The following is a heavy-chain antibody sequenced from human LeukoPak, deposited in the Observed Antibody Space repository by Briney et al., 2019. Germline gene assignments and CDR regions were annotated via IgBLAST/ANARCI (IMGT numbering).Heavy chain of an antibody. V-gene: IGHV4-4*02. CDR2: IYHSGST. CDR1: GGSISSSNW. J-gene: IGHJ4*02. D-gene: IGHD2-2*01. CDR3: ARVSGYCSSTSCRTLDY. Sequence: SETLSLTCAVSGGSISSSNWWSWVRQPPGKGLEWIGEIYHSGSTNYNPSLKSRVTISVDKSKNQFSLKLSSVTAADTAVYYCARVSGYCSSTSCRTLDYWGQGTLVTVSP.